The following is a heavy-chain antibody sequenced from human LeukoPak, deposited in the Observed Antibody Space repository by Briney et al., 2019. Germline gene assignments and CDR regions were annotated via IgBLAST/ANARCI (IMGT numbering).Heavy chain of an antibody. Sequence: GGSLRLSCAASGFTFSSYAMSWVRQAPGKGLEWVSAISGSGGSTYYADSVKGRFTNSRDNSKNTLYLQMNSLRAEDTAVYYWAKDRVTMVRGVIKVDYFDYWGQGPLVTVSS. V-gene: IGHV3-23*01. J-gene: IGHJ4*02. CDR2: ISGSGGST. CDR3: AKDRVTMVRGVIKVDYFDY. CDR1: GFTFSSYA. D-gene: IGHD3-10*01.